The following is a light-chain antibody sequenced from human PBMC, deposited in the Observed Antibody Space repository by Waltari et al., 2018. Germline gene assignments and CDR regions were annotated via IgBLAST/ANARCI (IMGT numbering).Light chain of an antibody. CDR3: SSYTSSSTLV. Sequence: QSALTQPASVSGSPGQSITISCTGTSSDVGGYNYVSWYQQHPGNAPKLMIYEVSNRPSGVLNRFSGSKSGNTASLTISGLQAEDEADYYCSSYTSSSTLVFGGGTKLTVL. J-gene: IGLJ2*01. CDR2: EVS. V-gene: IGLV2-14*01. CDR1: SSDVGGYNY.